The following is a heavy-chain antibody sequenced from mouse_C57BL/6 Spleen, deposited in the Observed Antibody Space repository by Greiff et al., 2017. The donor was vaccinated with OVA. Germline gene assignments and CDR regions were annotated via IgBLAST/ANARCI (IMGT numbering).Heavy chain of an antibody. CDR2: ISYDGSN. CDR3: ARGGVVTTFDY. Sequence: EVHLVESGPGLVKPSQSLSLTCSVTGYSITSGYYWNWIRQFPGNKLEWMGYISYDGSNNYNPSLKNRISITRDTSKNQFFLKLNSVTTEDTATYYCARGGVVTTFDYWGQGTTLTVSS. D-gene: IGHD2-2*01. CDR1: GYSITSGYY. V-gene: IGHV3-6*01. J-gene: IGHJ2*01.